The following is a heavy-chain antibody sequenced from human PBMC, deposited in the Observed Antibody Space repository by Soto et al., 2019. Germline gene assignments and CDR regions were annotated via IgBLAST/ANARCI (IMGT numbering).Heavy chain of an antibody. D-gene: IGHD3-10*01. CDR1: GFTFSSYG. J-gene: IGHJ6*02. Sequence: QVQLVESGGGVVQPGRSLRLSCAASGFTFSSYGMHWVRQAPGKGLEWVAVISYDGSNKYYADSVKGRFTISRDNSKNTLYLQMNSLRAEDTAVYYCAKVWPQGSAVYSMDVWGQGTTVTVSS. V-gene: IGHV3-30*18. CDR3: AKVWPQGSAVYSMDV. CDR2: ISYDGSNK.